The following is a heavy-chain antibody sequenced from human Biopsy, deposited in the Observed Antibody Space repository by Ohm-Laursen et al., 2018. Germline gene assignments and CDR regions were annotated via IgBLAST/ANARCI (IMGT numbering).Heavy chain of an antibody. D-gene: IGHD3-3*01. J-gene: IGHJ3*01. V-gene: IGHV4-4*07. Sequence: TLSLTCTVSGASMTGYFWTWVRQPAGKGLEWIGHIYTIGDTTYNPSLESRMTMSLDTSENQFSLKMTSLTAADTAVYFCAREDEGLLRALDLWGQGTMVTVSS. CDR3: AREDEGLLRALDL. CDR1: GASMTGYF. CDR2: IYTIGDT.